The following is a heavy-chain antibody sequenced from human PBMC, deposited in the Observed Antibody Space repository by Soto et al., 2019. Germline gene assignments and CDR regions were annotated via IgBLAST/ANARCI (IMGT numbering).Heavy chain of an antibody. CDR1: GGTFSSYA. V-gene: IGHV1-69*13. J-gene: IGHJ4*02. Sequence: SVKVSCKASGGTFSSYAISWVRQAPGQGLEWMGGIIPIFGTANYAQKFQGRVTITADESTSTAYMELSSLRSEDTAVYYCNLGSSGYYPFDYWGQGTLVTVSS. CDR2: IIPIFGTA. CDR3: NLGSSGYYPFDY. D-gene: IGHD3-22*01.